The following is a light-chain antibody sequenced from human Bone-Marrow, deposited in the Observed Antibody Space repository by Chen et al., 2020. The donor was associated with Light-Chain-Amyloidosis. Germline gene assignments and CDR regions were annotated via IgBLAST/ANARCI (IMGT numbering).Light chain of an antibody. CDR1: NIGSTS. CDR3: QVWDRSSDRPV. V-gene: IGLV3-21*02. J-gene: IGLJ3*02. CDR2: DDS. Sequence: SYVLTQPSSVSVAPGQTATIACGGNNIGSTSVHWYQQTPGQAPLLVVYDDSDRPSGIPARLYGSSSGNTATLTISRVEAGDEADYYCQVWDRSSDRPVFGGGTKLTVL.